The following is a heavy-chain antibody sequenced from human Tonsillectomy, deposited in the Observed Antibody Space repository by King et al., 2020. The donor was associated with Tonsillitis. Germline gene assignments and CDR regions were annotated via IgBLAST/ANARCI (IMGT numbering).Heavy chain of an antibody. CDR2: IDWNDDK. V-gene: IGHV2-70*01. J-gene: IGHJ4*02. D-gene: IGHD2-21*02. CDR3: ARGGVTPLGD. CDR1: GFSLDTRGVS. Sequence: TLKESGPALVKPTQTLTLTCSFSGFSLDTRGVSVSWIRQPPGKALEWLAFIDWNDDKYYSTSLNTRLIISKDISKNQVVLTMTNMDPVDTATYFCARGGVTPLGDWGQGTLVTVSS.